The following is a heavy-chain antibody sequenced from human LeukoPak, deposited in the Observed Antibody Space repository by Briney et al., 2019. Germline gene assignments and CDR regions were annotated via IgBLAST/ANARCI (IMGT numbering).Heavy chain of an antibody. CDR3: ARDLVAYYDSSGYYSPDY. D-gene: IGHD3-22*01. Sequence: GGSLRLSCAASGFTFSTCGMHWVRQAPGKGLEWVAVISYDGSNKYYADSVKGRFTISRDNSKNTLYLQMNSLRAEDTAVYYCARDLVAYYDSSGYYSPDYWGQGTLVTVSS. CDR2: ISYDGSNK. CDR1: GFTFSTCG. V-gene: IGHV3-30*03. J-gene: IGHJ4*02.